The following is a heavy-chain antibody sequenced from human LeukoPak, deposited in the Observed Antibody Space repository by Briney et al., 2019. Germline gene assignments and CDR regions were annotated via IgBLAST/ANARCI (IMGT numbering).Heavy chain of an antibody. CDR1: GYTFTSYY. D-gene: IGHD2-15*01. V-gene: IGHV1-46*01. Sequence: GASVKVSCKASGYTFTSYYMHWVRQAPGQGLEWMGIINPSGGSTSYAQKFQGRVTMTRDTSTSTVYMELSSLRSEDTAVYYCARMGHCSGGSGVQPSRSLDPWGQGTLVTVSS. J-gene: IGHJ5*02. CDR2: INPSGGST. CDR3: ARMGHCSGGSGVQPSRSLDP.